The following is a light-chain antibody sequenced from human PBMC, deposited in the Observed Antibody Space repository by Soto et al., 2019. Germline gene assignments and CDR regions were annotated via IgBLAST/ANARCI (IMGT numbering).Light chain of an antibody. CDR1: QSVTVW. V-gene: IGKV1-5*01. CDR3: HQYSGSPPT. J-gene: IGKJ1*01. Sequence: DLQMTQSPSTLSASVGDRVTITCRASQSVTVWLAWYQQKPGKAPRLLIYDDSRLESGVPSRFSGSASGTEFTLTISSLQPDDFATYYCHQYSGSPPTFGQGTKVEF. CDR2: DDS.